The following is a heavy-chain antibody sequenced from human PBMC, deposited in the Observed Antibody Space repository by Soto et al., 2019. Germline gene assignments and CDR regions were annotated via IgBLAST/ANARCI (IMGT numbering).Heavy chain of an antibody. CDR2: ISGSGGST. D-gene: IGHD2-2*01. J-gene: IGHJ4*02. Sequence: GGSLRLSCAASGFTFSSYAMSWVRQAPGEGLEWVSAISGSGGSTYYADSVKGRFTISRDNSKNTLYLQMNSLRAEDTAVYYCAKDLSYCSSTSCYSNPVDYWGQGTLVTVSS. CDR3: AKDLSYCSSTSCYSNPVDY. V-gene: IGHV3-23*01. CDR1: GFTFSSYA.